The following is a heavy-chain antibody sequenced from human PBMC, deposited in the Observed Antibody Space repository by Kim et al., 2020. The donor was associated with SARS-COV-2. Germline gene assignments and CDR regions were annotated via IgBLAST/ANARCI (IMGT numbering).Heavy chain of an antibody. J-gene: IGHJ6*02. D-gene: IGHD2-15*01. CDR2: ISSSGSTI. Sequence: GGSLRLSCAASGFTFSDYYMSWIRQAPGKGLEWVSYISSSGSTIYYADSVKGRFTISRDNAKNSLYLQMNSLRAEDTAVYYCARGAVDCSGGSCSSNYYYYYGMDVWGQGTTVTVSS. V-gene: IGHV3-11*04. CDR1: GFTFSDYY. CDR3: ARGAVDCSGGSCSSNYYYYYGMDV.